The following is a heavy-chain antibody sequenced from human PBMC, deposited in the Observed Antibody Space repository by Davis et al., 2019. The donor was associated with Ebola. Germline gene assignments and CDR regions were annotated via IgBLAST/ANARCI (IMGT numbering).Heavy chain of an antibody. D-gene: IGHD5-24*01. J-gene: IGHJ4*02. V-gene: IGHV4-34*01. CDR3: ARDSGWLQSNYFDY. CDR1: GGSFSGYY. CDR2: INHSGST. Sequence: SETLSLTCAVYGGSFSGYYWSWIRQPPGKGLEWIGEINHSGSTNYNPSLKSRVTISVDTSKNQFSLKLSSVTAADTAVYYCARDSGWLQSNYFDYWGQGTLVTVSS.